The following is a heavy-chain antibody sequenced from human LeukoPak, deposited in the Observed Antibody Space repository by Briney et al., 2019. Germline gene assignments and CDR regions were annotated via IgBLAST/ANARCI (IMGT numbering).Heavy chain of an antibody. CDR1: GGSISSSSYY. D-gene: IGHD3-22*01. Sequence: SETLSLTCTVSGGSISSSSYYWSWIRQPAGKGLEWIGRIYTSGSTNYNPSLKSRVTMSVDTSKNQFSLKLSSVTAADTAVYYCARERMDYYDSSGYLDYWGQGTLVTVSS. CDR3: ARERMDYYDSSGYLDY. V-gene: IGHV4-61*02. J-gene: IGHJ4*02. CDR2: IYTSGST.